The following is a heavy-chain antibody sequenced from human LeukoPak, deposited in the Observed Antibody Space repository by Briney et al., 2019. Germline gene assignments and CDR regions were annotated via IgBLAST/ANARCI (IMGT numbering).Heavy chain of an antibody. D-gene: IGHD1-26*01. CDR2: IKQDGSET. V-gene: IGHV3-7*01. J-gene: IGHJ6*02. CDR3: ARCAGVGATLTYYYYYGMDV. CDR1: GFTFSSYW. Sequence: GGSLRLSCAASGFTFSSYWMSWVRQAPGKGLEWVANIKQDGSETYYVDSVKGRFTISRDNAKNSLYLQMNSLRAEDTAVYYCARCAGVGATLTYYYYYGMDVWGQGTTVTVSS.